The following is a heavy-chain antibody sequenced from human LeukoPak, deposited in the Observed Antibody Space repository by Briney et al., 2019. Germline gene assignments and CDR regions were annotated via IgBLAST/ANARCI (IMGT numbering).Heavy chain of an antibody. CDR1: GFTFSDYY. CDR3: ASDPSSSDNFFDF. D-gene: IGHD6-6*01. CDR2: INLNSRGT. Sequence: GASVKVSCKASGFTFSDYYIHWVRQAPGKGLDYMGHINLNSRGTFYVQKFQGRVTMTRDTSISTAYMDLSRLTSDDTAVYFCASDPSSSDNFFDFWGHRTLVTVSS. J-gene: IGHJ4*01. V-gene: IGHV1-2*06.